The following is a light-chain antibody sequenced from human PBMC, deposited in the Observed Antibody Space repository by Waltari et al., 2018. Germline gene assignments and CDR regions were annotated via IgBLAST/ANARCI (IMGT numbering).Light chain of an antibody. V-gene: IGKV4-1*01. Sequence: DIVMTQSPDSLAVSLGERATINCKSSQSVLNSSNNKKYLAWYQQKPGQPPKLLIYWASTRESGVPDRFSGGGSGTDFTLTVSSLQAEDVAVYYCQQYYSTPLAFGGGTKVEI. CDR2: WAS. CDR1: QSVLNSSNNKKY. J-gene: IGKJ4*01. CDR3: QQYYSTPLA.